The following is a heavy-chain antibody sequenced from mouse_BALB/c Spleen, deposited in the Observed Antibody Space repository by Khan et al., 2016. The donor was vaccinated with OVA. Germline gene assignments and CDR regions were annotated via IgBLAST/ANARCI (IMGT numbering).Heavy chain of an antibody. J-gene: IGHJ2*01. Sequence: EVELVESGGDLVKPGGSLKLSCAASGFTFSSYGMSWVRQTPDKRLEWVATISSGGSYTYYPDSMKGRFTISRDNAKNTLYLQMSSLKSEDTAMYYCARPSVLLVPYYFDYWGQGTTLTVSS. CDR3: ARPSVLLVPYYFDY. D-gene: IGHD2-2*01. CDR1: GFTFSSYG. V-gene: IGHV5-6*01. CDR2: ISSGGSYT.